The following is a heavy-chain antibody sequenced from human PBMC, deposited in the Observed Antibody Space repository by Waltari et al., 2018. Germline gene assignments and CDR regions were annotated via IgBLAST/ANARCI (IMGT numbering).Heavy chain of an antibody. CDR1: GFTFSNTG. J-gene: IGHJ4*02. CDR2: ISGSGVGT. V-gene: IGHV3-23*01. D-gene: IGHD2-21*01. CDR3: AKIVTRSHFDY. Sequence: VQLLESGGGLVQPGESLRLACVASGFTFSNTGMTWVRQAPGEGMEWLSSISGSGVGTYYADSVKGRFTISRDNSKNTLFLHMNSLTAEDTASYYCAKIVTRSHFDYWGQGTLVTVSS.